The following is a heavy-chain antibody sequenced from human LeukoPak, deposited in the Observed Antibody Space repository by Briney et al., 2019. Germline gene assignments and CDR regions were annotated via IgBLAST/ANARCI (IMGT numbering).Heavy chain of an antibody. CDR2: IYYSGST. D-gene: IGHD3-3*01. V-gene: IGHV4-59*01. J-gene: IGHJ4*02. CDR1: GGSISSYY. CDR3: ARLTYYVFWSGYYTPPFDY. Sequence: PSETLSLTCTVSGGSISSYYWSWIRQPPGKGLEWIGYIYYSGSTNYHPSLKSRVTISVDTSKNQFSLKLSSVTAADTAVYYCARLTYYVFWSGYYTPPFDYWGQGTLVTVSS.